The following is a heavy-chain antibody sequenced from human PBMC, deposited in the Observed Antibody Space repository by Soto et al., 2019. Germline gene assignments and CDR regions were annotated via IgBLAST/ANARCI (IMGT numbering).Heavy chain of an antibody. Sequence: QITLKESGPTLVKPTQTLTLTCTFSGFSLSTSGVGVGWIRQPPGKALEWLALIYWDDDKRYSPSLQSRLTFTNDPSNTQVGLTRHNIEPVGTATYYDAHRAGGYSSDFDYWGRGAPVTVSS. CDR3: AHRAGGYSSDFDY. CDR1: GFSLSTSGVG. D-gene: IGHD6-25*01. V-gene: IGHV2-5*02. J-gene: IGHJ4*02. CDR2: IYWDDDK.